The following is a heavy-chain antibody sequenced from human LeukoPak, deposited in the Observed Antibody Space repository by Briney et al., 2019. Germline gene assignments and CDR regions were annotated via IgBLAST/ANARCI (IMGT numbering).Heavy chain of an antibody. CDR1: GFTFSSYA. Sequence: PGGSLRLSCAASGFTFSSYAMSWVRQAPGKGLEWVSAISGSGGSTYYADSVKGRFTISRDNSKSTLYLQMNSLSTEDTAVYYCAKGRTQLWLDDAFDIWGQGTMVTVSS. V-gene: IGHV3-23*01. D-gene: IGHD5-18*01. CDR2: ISGSGGST. J-gene: IGHJ3*02. CDR3: AKGRTQLWLDDAFDI.